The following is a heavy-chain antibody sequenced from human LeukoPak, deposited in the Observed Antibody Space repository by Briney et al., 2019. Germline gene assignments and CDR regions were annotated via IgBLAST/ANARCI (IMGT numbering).Heavy chain of an antibody. V-gene: IGHV3-7*01. Sequence: GGSLRLSCAASRFTFSEYWMSRVRQAPGKGLEWVANIKQDGSEQYYVDSVRGRFTISRDNAKNSLYLQMNSLRAEDTAVYYCAVDRDVMPTPDHWGQGTLVTVSS. CDR3: AVDRDVMPTPDH. J-gene: IGHJ4*02. CDR1: RFTFSEYW. D-gene: IGHD5-12*01. CDR2: IKQDGSEQ.